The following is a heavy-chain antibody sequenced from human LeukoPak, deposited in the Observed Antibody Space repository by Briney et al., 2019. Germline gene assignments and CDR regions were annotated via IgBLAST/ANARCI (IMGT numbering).Heavy chain of an antibody. CDR2: IYYSGST. Sequence: PSETLSLTCTVSGGSISSSSYYWGWIRQPPGKGLEWIGSIYYSGSTYYSPSLKSRVTISVDTSKNQFSLKLSSVTAADTAVYYCEREPIPKSIVGATIDYWGQGTLVTVSS. D-gene: IGHD1-26*01. J-gene: IGHJ4*02. CDR3: EREPIPKSIVGATIDY. CDR1: GGSISSSSYY. V-gene: IGHV4-39*07.